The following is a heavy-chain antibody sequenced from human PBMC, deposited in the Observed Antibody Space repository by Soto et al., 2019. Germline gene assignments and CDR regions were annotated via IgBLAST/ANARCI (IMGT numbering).Heavy chain of an antibody. CDR1: GFTFSSYG. J-gene: IGHJ6*02. V-gene: IGHV3-30*03. CDR2: ISYDGSNK. CDR3: PRDLPAARHIGYVMDV. D-gene: IGHD2-2*01. Sequence: GGSLRLSCAASGFTFSSYGMHWVRQAPGKGLEWVAVISYDGSNKYYADSVKGRFTISRDNSKNTLYLQMNSLRAEDTAVYYCPRDLPAARHIGYVMDVWGQGTTVTVSS.